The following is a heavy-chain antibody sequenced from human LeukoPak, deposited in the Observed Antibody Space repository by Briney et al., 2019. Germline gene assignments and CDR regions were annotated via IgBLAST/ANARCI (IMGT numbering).Heavy chain of an antibody. D-gene: IGHD6-19*01. Sequence: GGSLRLSCAASGFTSSSYAMHWVRQAPGKGLEWVAVISYDGSNKYYADSVKGRFTISRDNSKNTLYLQMNSLRAEDTAVYYCARDRIVEQWFGFDYWGQGTLVTVSS. CDR3: ARDRIVEQWFGFDY. CDR2: ISYDGSNK. V-gene: IGHV3-30*04. J-gene: IGHJ4*02. CDR1: GFTSSSYA.